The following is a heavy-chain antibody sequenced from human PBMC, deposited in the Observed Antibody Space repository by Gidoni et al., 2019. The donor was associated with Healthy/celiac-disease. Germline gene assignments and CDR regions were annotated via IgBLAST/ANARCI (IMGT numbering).Heavy chain of an antibody. J-gene: IGHJ5*02. V-gene: IGHV3-30*09. CDR1: GFTFSSYA. CDR2: ISYDGSNK. Sequence: AAPGFTFSSYAMHWVRQAPGKGLEWVAVISYDGSNKYYADSVKGRFAISRDNSQSALYLQMNGLRAEYPSVYYCAMDEGIEGSGWYVVSNWFDPWGQGTLVTVSS. D-gene: IGHD6-19*01. CDR3: AMDEGIEGSGWYVVSNWFDP.